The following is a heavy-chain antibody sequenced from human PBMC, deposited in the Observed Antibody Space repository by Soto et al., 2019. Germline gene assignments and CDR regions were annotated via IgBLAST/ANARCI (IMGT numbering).Heavy chain of an antibody. CDR1: GYTLTELS. CDR2: FDPEDGET. Sequence: ASVKVSCKVSGYTLTELSMHWVRQAPGKGLEWMGGFDPEDGETIYAQKFQGRVTMTEDTSTDTAYMELSSLRSEDTAVYYCATNHPTYYYDSSGSWGFDFWGQGTLVPVSS. V-gene: IGHV1-24*01. J-gene: IGHJ4*02. D-gene: IGHD3-22*01. CDR3: ATNHPTYYYDSSGSWGFDF.